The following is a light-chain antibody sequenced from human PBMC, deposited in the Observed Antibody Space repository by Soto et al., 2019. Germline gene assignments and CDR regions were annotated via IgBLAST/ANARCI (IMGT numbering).Light chain of an antibody. J-gene: IGKJ2*02. Sequence: DIQLTQSPSSLSASVGDRVTITCRASQSISTYLNWYQQIPGKAPKLLIYAASTLQSGVPSRFSGGGSGTDFTITISSLQSEDFATYFCQQGYSNPRTFGQGTKLEI. CDR2: AAS. V-gene: IGKV1-39*01. CDR3: QQGYSNPRT. CDR1: QSISTY.